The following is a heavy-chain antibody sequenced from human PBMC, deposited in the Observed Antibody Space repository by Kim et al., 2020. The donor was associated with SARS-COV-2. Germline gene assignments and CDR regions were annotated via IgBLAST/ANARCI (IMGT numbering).Heavy chain of an antibody. CDR2: IYDSGST. Sequence: SETLSLTCTVSGGSISSSSYYWGWIRQPPGKGLEWIGSIYDSGSTYYNPSLKSRVTISVDTSKNQFSLKLSSVTAADTAVYYCARHWLMVPYDAFDIWGQGTMVTVSS. CDR3: ARHWLMVPYDAFDI. J-gene: IGHJ3*02. D-gene: IGHD6-13*01. V-gene: IGHV4-39*01. CDR1: GGSISSSSYY.